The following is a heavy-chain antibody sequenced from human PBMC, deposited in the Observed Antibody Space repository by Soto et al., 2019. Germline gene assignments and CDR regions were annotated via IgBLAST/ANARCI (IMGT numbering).Heavy chain of an antibody. Sequence: GGSLRLSCAASGFTFSDYYMSWIRQAPGKGLEWVSYISSSGSTIYYADSVKGRFTISRDNAKNSLYLQMNSLRAEDTAVYYCARDTSYYDFWSGYPYYYYYMDVWGKGTTVTVSS. V-gene: IGHV3-11*01. J-gene: IGHJ6*03. CDR2: ISSSGSTI. CDR1: GFTFSDYY. D-gene: IGHD3-3*01. CDR3: ARDTSYYDFWSGYPYYYYYMDV.